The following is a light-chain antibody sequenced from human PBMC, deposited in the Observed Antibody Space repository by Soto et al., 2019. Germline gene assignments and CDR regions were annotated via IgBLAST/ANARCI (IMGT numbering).Light chain of an antibody. J-gene: IGKJ1*01. CDR1: QSISSW. Sequence: LMNQSPATLSTSSIDIPTITFRASQSISSWLVWYQQKPGKAPKLLIYDASSLESGVPSRFSGSGSGTEFTLTICCLQPDDFATYYCQQYNTYSRFGEGTKVDFK. CDR3: QQYNTYSR. CDR2: DAS. V-gene: IGKV1-5*01.